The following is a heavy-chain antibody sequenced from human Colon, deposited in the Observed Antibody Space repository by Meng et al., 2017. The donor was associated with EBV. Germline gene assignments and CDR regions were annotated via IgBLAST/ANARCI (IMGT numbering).Heavy chain of an antibody. V-gene: IGHV4-4*02. Sequence: QVPLQESGPGLVEPSGTLSLTCAVSGASSSSNNWWSWVRQPPGKGLGWIGEIYHGGNTNYNPSLQSRVTISVDRSNDQFSLSLSSVTAADTAVYYCARGNAYNAPSFDYWGQGTLVTVSS. CDR3: ARGNAYNAPSFDY. D-gene: IGHD5-24*01. CDR1: GASSSSNNW. J-gene: IGHJ4*02. CDR2: IYHGGNT.